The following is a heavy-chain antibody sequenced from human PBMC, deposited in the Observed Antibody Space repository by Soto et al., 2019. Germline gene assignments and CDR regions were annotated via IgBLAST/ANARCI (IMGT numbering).Heavy chain of an antibody. V-gene: IGHV3-23*01. CDR2: MSGGGETT. CDR1: GLTFSSYA. Sequence: VQVLESGGGLVQPGGSLRLSCAASGLTFSSYAMTWVRQAPGKGLEWVSAMSGGGETTYYADSVKGRFTISRDNSRNTLYLQMNSLRAEDTATYYCAKWHTYYYDSRGFSGFDCWGRGTLVTVSS. D-gene: IGHD3-22*01. CDR3: AKWHTYYYDSRGFSGFDC. J-gene: IGHJ4*02.